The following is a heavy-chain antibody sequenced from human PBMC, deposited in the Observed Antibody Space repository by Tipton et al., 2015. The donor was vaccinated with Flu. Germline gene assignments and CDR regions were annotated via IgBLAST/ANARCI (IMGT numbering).Heavy chain of an antibody. J-gene: IGHJ4*02. D-gene: IGHD6-6*01. CDR2: INHSGST. V-gene: IGHV4-34*01. CDR1: GGSFSGYY. Sequence: TLSLTCAVYGGSFSGYYWSWIRQPPGKGLEWIGEINHSGSTNYNPSLKSRVTISVDTSKNQFSLKLTSVTAADTAVYYCARMKEGTIAARRRGAPFDYWGQGTLVTVSS. CDR3: ARMKEGTIAARRRGAPFDY.